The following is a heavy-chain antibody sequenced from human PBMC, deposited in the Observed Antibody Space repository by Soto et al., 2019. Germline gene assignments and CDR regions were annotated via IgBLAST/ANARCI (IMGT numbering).Heavy chain of an antibody. CDR2: INPSGTTT. V-gene: IGHV1-46*01. J-gene: IGHJ6*02. Sequence: QVQLVQSGAEVKKPGASVKVSCKASGYTFTSYYMHWVRQAPGQGLEWMGIINPSGTTTDYAQKFQGRVTMTRDTYTSTYYMELSSLRSEDTAVYYSARPQIASHYYYGMDVWCQGTTVTVSS. CDR3: ARPQIASHYYYGMDV. D-gene: IGHD2-2*01. CDR1: GYTFTSYY.